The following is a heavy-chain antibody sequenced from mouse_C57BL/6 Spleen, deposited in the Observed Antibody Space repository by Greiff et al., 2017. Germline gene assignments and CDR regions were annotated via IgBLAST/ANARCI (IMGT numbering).Heavy chain of an antibody. CDR2: LSDGGSYT. CDR1: GFTFSSYA. V-gene: IGHV5-4*03. D-gene: IGHD1-1*01. CDR3: ARWGSAYGSSYWDFDV. Sequence: EVNVVESGGGLVKPGGSLKLSCAASGFTFSSYAMSWVRQTPDKRLEWVATLSDGGSYTYSPDNVKGRFTISRYNAKNNLYLQMSHLKSEGQAMYYCARWGSAYGSSYWDFDVWGTGTTVTVSS. J-gene: IGHJ1*03.